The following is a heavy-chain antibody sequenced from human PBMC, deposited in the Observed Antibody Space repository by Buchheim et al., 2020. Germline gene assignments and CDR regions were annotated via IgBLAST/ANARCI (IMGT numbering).Heavy chain of an antibody. D-gene: IGHD2-2*01. V-gene: IGHV1-69*01. Sequence: QVQLVQSGAEVKKPGSSVKVSCKASGGTFSSYAISWVRQAPGQGLEWMGGIIPIFGTANYAQKFQGRVTITADESTSTAYMELSSLRSEDTAVYYCARGEIVVVPAAIPAGIRNYYGMDVWGQGTT. CDR3: ARGEIVVVPAAIPAGIRNYYGMDV. CDR2: IIPIFGTA. J-gene: IGHJ6*02. CDR1: GGTFSSYA.